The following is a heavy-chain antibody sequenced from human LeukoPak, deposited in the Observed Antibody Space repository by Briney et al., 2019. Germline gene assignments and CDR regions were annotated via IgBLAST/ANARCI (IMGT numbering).Heavy chain of an antibody. CDR1: GYIFTSYQ. CDR3: ARGGYSRPIFDY. J-gene: IGHJ4*02. CDR2: VNPSGGIT. V-gene: IGHV1-46*01. D-gene: IGHD5-24*01. Sequence: ASVKVSCTAYGYIFTSYQMHWVRQAPGQGLEWVGAVNPSGGITTYAQKFQGRVTMTRDTSTSTVYMELSGLRSEDTAVYYCARGGYSRPIFDYWGQGTLVTVSS.